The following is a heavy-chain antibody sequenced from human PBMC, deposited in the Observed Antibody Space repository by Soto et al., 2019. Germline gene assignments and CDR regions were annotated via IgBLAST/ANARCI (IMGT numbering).Heavy chain of an antibody. CDR3: ARSYSSGWAKYYYYYYGMDV. V-gene: IGHV3-30-3*01. CDR2: ISYDGSNK. Sequence: GGSLRLSCAASGFTFSSYAMHWVRQAPGKGLEWVAVISYDGSNKYYADSVKGRFTISRDNSKNTLYLQMNSLRAEDTAVYYCARSYSSGWAKYYYYYYGMDVWGQGTTVTVSS. D-gene: IGHD6-19*01. CDR1: GFTFSSYA. J-gene: IGHJ6*02.